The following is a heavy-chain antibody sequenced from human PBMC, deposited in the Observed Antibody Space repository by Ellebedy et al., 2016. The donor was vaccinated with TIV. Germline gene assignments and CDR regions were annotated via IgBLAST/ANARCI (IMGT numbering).Heavy chain of an antibody. CDR3: ARSPDPPGQNWFDL. V-gene: IGHV3-7*03. Sequence: PGGSLRLSCVASGFSFSNSWMNWLRQAPGKGLEWVAMIEGVGSGIFYEDSVKGRFTISRDNAKNSLYLQLNSLRAEVTAMYYCARSPDPPGQNWFDLWGPGTLVTVSS. CDR1: GFSFSNSW. D-gene: IGHD2-8*02. J-gene: IGHJ5*02. CDR2: IEGVGSGI.